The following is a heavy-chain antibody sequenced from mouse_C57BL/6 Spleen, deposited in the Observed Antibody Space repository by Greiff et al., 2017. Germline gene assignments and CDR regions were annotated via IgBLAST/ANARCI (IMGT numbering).Heavy chain of an antibody. CDR2: IRNKANGYTT. V-gene: IGHV7-3*01. D-gene: IGHD2-5*01. J-gene: IGHJ2*01. CDR3: ARSSYYSNYFDY. CDR1: GFTFTDYY. Sequence: EVKLVESGGGLVQPGGSLSLSCAASGFTFTDYYMSWVRQPPGKALEWLGFIRNKANGYTTEYSASVKGRFTISRDNSQSILYLQMNALRAEDSATYYCARSSYYSNYFDYWGQGTTLTVSS.